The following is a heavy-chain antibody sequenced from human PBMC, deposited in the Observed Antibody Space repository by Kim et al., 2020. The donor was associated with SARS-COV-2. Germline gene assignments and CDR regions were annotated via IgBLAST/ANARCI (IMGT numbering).Heavy chain of an antibody. J-gene: IGHJ3*02. CDR1: GFTFSSYS. CDR2: ISSSSSTI. CDR3: ARGANYGDNDRDAFDI. V-gene: IGHV3-48*02. D-gene: IGHD4-17*01. Sequence: GGSLRLSCAASGFTFSSYSMNWVRQAPGKGLEWVSYISSSSSTIYYADSVKGRFTISRDNAKNSLYLQMNSLRDEDTAVYYCARGANYGDNDRDAFDIWGQGTMVTVSS.